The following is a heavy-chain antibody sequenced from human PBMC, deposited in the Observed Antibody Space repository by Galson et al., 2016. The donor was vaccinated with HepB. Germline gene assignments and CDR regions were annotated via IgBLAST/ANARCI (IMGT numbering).Heavy chain of an antibody. CDR3: ARRRGVAIAHYYYYYGLDV. J-gene: IGHJ6*02. V-gene: IGHV4-34*01. CDR2: LNHSGST. CDR1: GGSFSTYF. Sequence: SETLSLTCDVYGGSFSTYFWSWIRQPPGKGLEWIGELNHSGSTNQNPSLKSRVTLSIDTSKSQFSLNLTFVTAADTAVYYCARRRGVAIAHYYYYYGLDVCGQGTTVTVSS. D-gene: IGHD3-3*01.